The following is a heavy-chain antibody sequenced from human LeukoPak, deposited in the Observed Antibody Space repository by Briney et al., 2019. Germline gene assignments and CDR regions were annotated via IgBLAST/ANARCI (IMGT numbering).Heavy chain of an antibody. J-gene: IGHJ4*02. CDR3: ARLIASGRAAAGYGGY. D-gene: IGHD6-13*01. CDR1: GGSISSSSYY. V-gene: IGHV4-39*01. Sequence: SETPSLTCTVSGGSISSSSYYWGWIRQPPGKGLEWIGSIYYSGSTYYNPSLKSRVTISVDTSKNQFSLKLSSVTAADTAVYYCARLIASGRAAAGYGGYWGQGTLVTVSS. CDR2: IYYSGST.